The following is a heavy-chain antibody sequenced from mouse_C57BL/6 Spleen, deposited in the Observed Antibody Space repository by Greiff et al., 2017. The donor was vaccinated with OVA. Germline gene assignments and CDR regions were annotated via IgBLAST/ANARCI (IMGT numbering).Heavy chain of an antibody. J-gene: IGHJ4*01. CDR2: INPNNGGI. CDR3: ARGRKGAMDY. V-gene: IGHV1-26*01. CDR1: GYTFTDYY. Sequence: EVKLQESGPELVKPGASVKISCKASGYTFTDYYMNWVKQSHGKSLEWIGDINPNNGGISYNQKFKGKATLTVDKSSSTAYMELRSLTSEDSAVYYCARGRKGAMDYWGQGTSVTVSS.